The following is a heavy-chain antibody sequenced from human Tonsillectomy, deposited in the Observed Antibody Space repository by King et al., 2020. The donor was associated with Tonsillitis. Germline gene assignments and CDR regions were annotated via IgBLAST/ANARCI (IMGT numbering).Heavy chain of an antibody. Sequence: VKLVESGGGLVQPGGSLRLSCAASGFTFSIYSMNWVRQAPGRGLEWVSYISSSSSTIYYADSVKGRFTISRDNAKNSLYLQMNSLRAEDTAVYYCARSTFGMDVWGQGTTVTVSS. CDR3: ARSTFGMDV. D-gene: IGHD2/OR15-2a*01. V-gene: IGHV3-48*01. CDR1: GFTFSIYS. CDR2: ISSSSSTI. J-gene: IGHJ6*02.